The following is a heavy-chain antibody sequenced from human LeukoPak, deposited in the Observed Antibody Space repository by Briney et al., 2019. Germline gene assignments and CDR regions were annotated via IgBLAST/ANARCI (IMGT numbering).Heavy chain of an antibody. CDR1: GFTFDDYA. CDR3: ATSLHVVVPAALLN. J-gene: IGHJ4*02. D-gene: IGHD2-2*01. Sequence: GGSLRLSCAASGFTFDDYAMHWVRQAPGKGLEWVSGISWNSGSTGYADSVKGRFTISRDNAKNSLYLQMNSLRAEDTALYYCATSLHVVVPAALLNWGQGTLVTVSS. CDR2: ISWNSGST. V-gene: IGHV3-9*01.